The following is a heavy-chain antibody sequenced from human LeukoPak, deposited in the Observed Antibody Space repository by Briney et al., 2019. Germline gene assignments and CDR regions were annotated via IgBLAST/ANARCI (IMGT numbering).Heavy chain of an antibody. D-gene: IGHD3-22*01. CDR2: ISGSGGST. V-gene: IGHV3-23*01. Sequence: PGGSLRLSCAASGFTFSSYAMSWVRQAPGKGLEWVSAISGSGGSTYYADSVKGRFTISRDNSKNTLYLQMNSLRAEDTAVYYCAKGGGYGYYYDSSGYYCDYWGQGTLVTVSS. J-gene: IGHJ4*02. CDR1: GFTFSSYA. CDR3: AKGGGYGYYYDSSGYYCDY.